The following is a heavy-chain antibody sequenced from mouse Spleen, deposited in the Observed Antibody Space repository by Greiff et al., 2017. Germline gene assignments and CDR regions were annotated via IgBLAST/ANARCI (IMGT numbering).Heavy chain of an antibody. CDR2: IHPSDSHT. CDR3: ARGYYDGSYFAY. Sequence: VKLVESGPELVKPGASVKISCKASGYTFTSYWMQWVKQRPGQGLEWIGEIHPSDSHTNYNQKFKGQATLTVDTSSSTAYMQLSSLTSEDSAVYYCARGYYDGSYFAYWGQGTTLTVSS. D-gene: IGHD1-1*01. J-gene: IGHJ2*01. CDR1: GYTFTSYW. V-gene: IGHV1-50*01.